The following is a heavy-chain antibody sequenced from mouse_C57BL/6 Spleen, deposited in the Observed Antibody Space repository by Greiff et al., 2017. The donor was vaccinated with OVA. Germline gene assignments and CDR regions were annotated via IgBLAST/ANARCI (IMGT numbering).Heavy chain of an antibody. D-gene: IGHD4-1*01. Sequence: QVHVKQSGPELVKPGASVKISCKASGYTFTDYYINWVKQRPGQGLEWIGWIFPGSGSTYYNEKFKGKATLTVDKSSSTAYMLLSSLTSEDSAVYFCARLEDWDGYFDYWGQGTTLTVSS. J-gene: IGHJ2*01. CDR3: ARLEDWDGYFDY. CDR2: IFPGSGST. CDR1: GYTFTDYY. V-gene: IGHV1-75*01.